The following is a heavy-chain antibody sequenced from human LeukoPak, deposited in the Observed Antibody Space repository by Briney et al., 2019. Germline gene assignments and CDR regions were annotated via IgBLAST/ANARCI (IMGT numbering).Heavy chain of an antibody. V-gene: IGHV4-59*01. J-gene: IGHJ4*02. CDR3: ARAPYSYGWD. Sequence: KRLEWIGSSYYSGGTNYNPPLQSRVTISEDTSKNQFPLKLSSVTAADTAVYHCARAPYSYGWDWGQGTLVTVSS. D-gene: IGHD5-18*01. CDR2: SYYSGGT.